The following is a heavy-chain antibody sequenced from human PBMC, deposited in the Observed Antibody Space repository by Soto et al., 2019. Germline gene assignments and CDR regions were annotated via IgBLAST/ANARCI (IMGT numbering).Heavy chain of an antibody. CDR2: ISAYNGNT. D-gene: IGHD2-15*01. CDR1: GYTLTSYG. CDR3: ARRVVVVAAAWFDP. Sequence: ASVKVSCKASGYTLTSYGISWVRQAPGQGLEWMGWISAYNGNTNYAQKLQGRVTMTTDTSTSTAYMELRSLRSDDTAVYYCARRVVVVAAAWFDPWGQGALVTVSS. J-gene: IGHJ5*02. V-gene: IGHV1-18*01.